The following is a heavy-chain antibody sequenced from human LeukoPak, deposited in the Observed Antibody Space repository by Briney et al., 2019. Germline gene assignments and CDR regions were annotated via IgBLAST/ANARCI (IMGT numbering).Heavy chain of an antibody. J-gene: IGHJ3*02. CDR3: ARGDLLPAWFKVNI. V-gene: IGHV7-4-1*02. D-gene: IGHD3-10*01. CDR1: GYTLTSYA. CDR2: INTNTGNP. Sequence: ASVKVSCKASGYTLTSYAMNWVRQAPGQGLEWMGWINTNTGNPTYAQGFTGRFVFSLDTSVSTAYLQISSLKAEDTAVYYCARGDLLPAWFKVNIWGQGTKVTVSS.